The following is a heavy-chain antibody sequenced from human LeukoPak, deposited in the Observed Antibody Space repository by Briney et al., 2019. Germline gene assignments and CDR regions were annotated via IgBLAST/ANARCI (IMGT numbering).Heavy chain of an antibody. Sequence: GGSLRLSCAASGFTFSNYYMNWVPQAPEKGLEWISSISGSGYTYYADSVKGRFTISRDNAKNSLYLQMNSLRADDTAMYYCVRIPNTANFPNWFDPWGQGTLVTVSS. CDR2: ISGSGYT. V-gene: IGHV3-69-1*01. D-gene: IGHD2-21*02. J-gene: IGHJ5*02. CDR1: GFTFSNYY. CDR3: VRIPNTANFPNWFDP.